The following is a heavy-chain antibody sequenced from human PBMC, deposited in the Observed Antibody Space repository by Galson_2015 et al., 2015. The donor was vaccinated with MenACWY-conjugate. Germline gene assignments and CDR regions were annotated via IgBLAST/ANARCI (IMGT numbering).Heavy chain of an antibody. V-gene: IGHV1-69*13. Sequence: SVKVSCKASGDSFKTYSFNWIRQAPGQGPEWLGGIIPVFHQTDFAQRFPGRLTITADESTSTVYMELSSQRSDDTAIYYCARPGGDYEQRTFFDYWGQGTLVTVSS. D-gene: IGHD4-17*01. CDR1: GDSFKTYS. CDR2: IIPVFHQT. CDR3: ARPGGDYEQRTFFDY. J-gene: IGHJ4*02.